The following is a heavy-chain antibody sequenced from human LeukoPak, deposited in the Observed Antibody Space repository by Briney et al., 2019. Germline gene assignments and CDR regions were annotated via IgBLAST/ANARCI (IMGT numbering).Heavy chain of an antibody. D-gene: IGHD3-9*01. CDR1: GYSISSGYY. CDR2: IYHSGST. CDR3: AGPYDILTGTYAPFDY. J-gene: IGHJ4*02. V-gene: IGHV4-38-2*02. Sequence: PSETLSLTCTVSGYSISSGYYWGWIRQPPGKGLEWIGSIYHSGSTYYNPSLKSRVTISVDTSKNQFSLRLSSVTAADTAVYYRAGPYDILTGTYAPFDYWGQGTLVTVSS.